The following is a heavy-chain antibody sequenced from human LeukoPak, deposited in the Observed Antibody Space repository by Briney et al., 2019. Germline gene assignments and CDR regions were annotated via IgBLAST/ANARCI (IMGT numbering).Heavy chain of an antibody. V-gene: IGHV1-2*02. Sequence: ASVKVSCKTSAFTFTAYYIHWVRQAPGQGLEWMGWINPKTGGTNFAQKFQGRVTMTRDTSINTAYMELSSLISDDTAFYYCARGASPYGSGSHYSDYWGQGTLVAVSS. CDR3: ARGASPYGSGSHYSDY. J-gene: IGHJ4*02. D-gene: IGHD3-10*01. CDR1: AFTFTAYY. CDR2: INPKTGGT.